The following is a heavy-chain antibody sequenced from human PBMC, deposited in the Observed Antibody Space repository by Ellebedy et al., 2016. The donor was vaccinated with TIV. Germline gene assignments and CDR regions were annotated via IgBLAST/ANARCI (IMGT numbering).Heavy chain of an antibody. CDR2: ISYDGSNK. CDR3: ARDSRWLESYYYYGMDV. V-gene: IGHV3-30-3*01. CDR1: GFTFSSYA. J-gene: IGHJ6*02. Sequence: GESLKISCAASGFTFSSYAMHWVRQAPGKGLEWVAIISYDGSNKYYADSVKGRFTISRDNSKNTLCLQMNSLRAEDTAVYYCARDSRWLESYYYYGMDVWGQGTTVTVSS. D-gene: IGHD6-19*01.